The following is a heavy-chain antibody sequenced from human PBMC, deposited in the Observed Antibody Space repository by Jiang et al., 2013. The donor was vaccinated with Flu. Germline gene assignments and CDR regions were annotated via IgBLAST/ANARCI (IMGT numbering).Heavy chain of an antibody. J-gene: IGHJ1*01. D-gene: IGHD6-13*01. CDR2: ILYDGSYK. V-gene: IGHV3-30*02. CDR3: ATDTQHRVLQQ. Sequence: SGGGRWSEAWGVPSRLSCAASGFTFSSYWMSWVRQAPGKGLEWVALILYDGSYKYYADSVKGRFTISRDNSKNTLYLQMSSLRAEDRAVYYCATDTQHRVLQQWGQGTLVIVTS. CDR1: GFTFSSYW.